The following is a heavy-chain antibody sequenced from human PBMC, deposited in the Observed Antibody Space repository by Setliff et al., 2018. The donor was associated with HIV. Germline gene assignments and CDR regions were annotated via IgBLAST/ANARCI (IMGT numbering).Heavy chain of an antibody. CDR3: AKEHWGSNWSGLGV. J-gene: IGHJ6*02. Sequence: PGGSLRLSCAASGFTFDDYTMHWVRQAPGKGLEWVSLINKDGHHTLYADSVRGRFTISRDNRKDSLYLQMNSLSTEDTALYYCAKEHWGSNWSGLGVWGQGTTVTVSS. CDR1: GFTFDDYT. V-gene: IGHV3-43*01. D-gene: IGHD6-13*01. CDR2: INKDGHHT.